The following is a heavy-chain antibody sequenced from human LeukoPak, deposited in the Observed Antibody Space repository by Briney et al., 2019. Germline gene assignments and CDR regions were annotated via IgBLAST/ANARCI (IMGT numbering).Heavy chain of an antibody. V-gene: IGHV1-18*01. Sequence: GASVKVSCKASGYTFTSYGISWVRQAPGQGLEWMGWISAYNGNTNYAQKLQGRVTMTTDTSTSTAYMELRSLRSDDTAVYYCARDLVLYDYVWGSCLFDYWGRGTLVTVSS. J-gene: IGHJ4*02. CDR1: GYTFTSYG. CDR2: ISAYNGNT. CDR3: ARDLVLYDYVWGSCLFDY. D-gene: IGHD3-16*01.